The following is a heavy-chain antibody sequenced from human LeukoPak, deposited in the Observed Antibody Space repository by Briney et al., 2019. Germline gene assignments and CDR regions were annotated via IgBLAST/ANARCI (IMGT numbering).Heavy chain of an antibody. D-gene: IGHD6-13*01. CDR1: GGSVSSGSYY. V-gene: IGHV4-61*01. Sequence: SETLSLTCTVSGGSVSSGSYYWSWIRQPPGKGLEWIGEINHSGSTNYNPSLKSRVTISVDTSKNQFSLKLSSVTAADTAVYYCARGRKRGNSPFDYWGQGTLVTVSS. J-gene: IGHJ4*02. CDR2: INHSGST. CDR3: ARGRKRGNSPFDY.